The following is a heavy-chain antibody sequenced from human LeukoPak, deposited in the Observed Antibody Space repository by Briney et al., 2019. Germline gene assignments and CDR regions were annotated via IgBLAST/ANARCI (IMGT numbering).Heavy chain of an antibody. CDR2: ISSNGGST. CDR3: ARGYDFWSGYWSHSDY. V-gene: IGHV3-64*01. D-gene: IGHD3-3*01. J-gene: IGHJ4*02. CDR1: GFTFSSYA. Sequence: PGGSLRLYCAASGFTFSSYAMHWVRQAPGQGLEYVSAISSNGGSTYYENSVKGRFTISRANSKNTLYLQMGSLRAGDMAVYYCARGYDFWSGYWSHSDYWGQGTLVTVSS.